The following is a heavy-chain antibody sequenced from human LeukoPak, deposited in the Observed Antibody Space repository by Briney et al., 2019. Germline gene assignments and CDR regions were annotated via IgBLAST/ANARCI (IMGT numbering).Heavy chain of an antibody. Sequence: GGSLRLSCSASGFTFSGYGMNWVRQAPGKGLEWVSSISSGGSYMYYADSLKGRFTISRDNAKNSLYLQMNSLRAEDTAVYYCARVGAKGGWYFDLWGRGTLVTVSS. CDR1: GFTFSGYG. CDR3: ARVGAKGGWYFDL. D-gene: IGHD3-10*01. CDR2: ISSGGSYM. J-gene: IGHJ2*01. V-gene: IGHV3-21*01.